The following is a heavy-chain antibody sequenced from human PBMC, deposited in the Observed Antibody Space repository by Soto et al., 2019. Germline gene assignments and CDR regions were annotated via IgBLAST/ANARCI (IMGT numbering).Heavy chain of an antibody. CDR3: ARGPSSLTRFDY. CDR1: GFPFSRYA. V-gene: IGHV3-30-3*01. CDR2: ISYDGSNK. Sequence: GGSLRLSCASSGFPFSRYAMHWFRQAPGKGLDWVAVISYDGSNKYYADSVKGRFTISRDNSKNTLYLQMNSLRAEDTAVYYCARGPSSLTRFDYWGQGTLVTVSS. D-gene: IGHD2-2*01. J-gene: IGHJ4*02.